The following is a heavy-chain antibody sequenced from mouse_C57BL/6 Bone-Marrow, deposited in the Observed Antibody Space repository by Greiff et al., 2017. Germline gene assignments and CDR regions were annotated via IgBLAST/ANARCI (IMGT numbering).Heavy chain of an antibody. CDR1: GYTFTDYY. Sequence: LVESGAELVRPGASVKLSCKASGYTFTDYYINWVKQRPGQGLEWIARIYPGSGNTYYNEKFKGKATLTAEKSSSTAYMQLSSLTSEDSAVYFCATSPRDYWGQGTTLTVSS. V-gene: IGHV1-76*01. J-gene: IGHJ2*01. CDR2: IYPGSGNT. CDR3: ATSPRDY.